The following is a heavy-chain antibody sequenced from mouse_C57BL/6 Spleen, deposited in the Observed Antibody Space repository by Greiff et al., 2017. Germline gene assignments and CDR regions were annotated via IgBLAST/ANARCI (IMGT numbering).Heavy chain of an antibody. Sequence: VQLQQPGAELVRPGTSVKLSCKASGYTFTSYWMHWVKQRPGQGLEWIGVIDPSDSYTNYNQKFKGKATLTVDTSSSTAYMQLSSLTSEDSAVYYCARKSGTNYFDYWGQGTTLTVSS. CDR1: GYTFTSYW. CDR3: ARKSGTNYFDY. CDR2: IDPSDSYT. J-gene: IGHJ2*01. V-gene: IGHV1-59*01. D-gene: IGHD4-1*01.